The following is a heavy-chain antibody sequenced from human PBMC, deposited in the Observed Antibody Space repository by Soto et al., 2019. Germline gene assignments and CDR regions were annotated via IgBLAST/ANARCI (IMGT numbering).Heavy chain of an antibody. V-gene: IGHV1-18*01. CDR1: GYTFTSYG. D-gene: IGHD6-19*01. Sequence: QVQLVQSGAEVKKPGASVKVSCKASGYTFTSYGISWVRQAPGQGLEWMGWISAYNGNTNYPQKLQGRVTMTTDTSTSTAYMVLRSLRSDDTAVYFCAREAVAAIEGVHYYYGMSVWGPGTTVNVSS. J-gene: IGHJ6*02. CDR3: AREAVAAIEGVHYYYGMSV. CDR2: ISAYNGNT.